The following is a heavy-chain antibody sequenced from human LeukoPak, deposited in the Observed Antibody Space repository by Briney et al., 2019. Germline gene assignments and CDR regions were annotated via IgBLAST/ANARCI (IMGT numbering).Heavy chain of an antibody. CDR1: GGSISSYY. D-gene: IGHD2-2*01. CDR3: ASGPDCSSTSCRGYYYYYMDV. V-gene: IGHV4-4*07. J-gene: IGHJ6*03. Sequence: PSETLSLTCTVSGGSISSYYWSWLRQPAGKGLEWIGRIYTSGSTNYNPSLKSRVTMSVDTPKNQFSLKLSSVTAADTAVYYCASGPDCSSTSCRGYYYYYMDVWGKGTTVTVSS. CDR2: IYTSGST.